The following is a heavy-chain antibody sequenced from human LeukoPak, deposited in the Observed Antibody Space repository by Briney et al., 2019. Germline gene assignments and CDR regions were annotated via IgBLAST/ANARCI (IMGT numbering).Heavy chain of an antibody. Sequence: GTSVKLSCKSSGYTFTDYYMHWVRQAPGQGLEWMGWINPKSGGKNYAENFQGRFTMTRNTSISTAYMELNRLRADDTGVYYCAKDLQWEVPRGDALDIWGQGTMVTVSS. J-gene: IGHJ3*02. D-gene: IGHD1-26*01. V-gene: IGHV1-2*02. CDR3: AKDLQWEVPRGDALDI. CDR1: GYTFTDYY. CDR2: INPKSGGK.